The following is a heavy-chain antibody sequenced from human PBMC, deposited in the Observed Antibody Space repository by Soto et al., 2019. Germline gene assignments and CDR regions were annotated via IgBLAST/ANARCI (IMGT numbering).Heavy chain of an antibody. CDR2: ISAYNGNT. Sequence: QVQLVQSGAEVKKPGASVKVSCKASGYTFTSYGISWVRQAPGQGLEWMGWISAYNGNTKYAQKLQGIVTLTTDTATSTAYMELRRLSSDATAVYYCARESPPADYWGQGTLVTVSS. V-gene: IGHV1-18*01. CDR1: GYTFTSYG. J-gene: IGHJ4*02. CDR3: ARESPPADY.